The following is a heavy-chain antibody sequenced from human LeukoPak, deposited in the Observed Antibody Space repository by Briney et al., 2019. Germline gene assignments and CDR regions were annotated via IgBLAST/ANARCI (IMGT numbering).Heavy chain of an antibody. CDR1: GNSFGNYY. V-gene: IGHV4-4*07. CDR3: TRDTGTTGEVKFDP. CDR2: IYTSGST. J-gene: IGHJ5*02. Sequence: KPSETLSLTCTVSGNSFGNYYWSWIQQPAGKGLEWIGRIYTSGSTTYNPSLKSRVTMSVDTSKNQFSLKLSSVTAADTAVYFCTRDTGTTGEVKFDPWGQGTLVTVSS. D-gene: IGHD4-17*01.